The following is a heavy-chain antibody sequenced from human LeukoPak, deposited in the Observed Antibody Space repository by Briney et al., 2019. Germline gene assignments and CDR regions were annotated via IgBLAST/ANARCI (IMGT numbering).Heavy chain of an antibody. CDR1: GYTFTSYG. J-gene: IGHJ3*02. Sequence: EASVKVSCKASGYTFTSYGISWVRQAPGQGLEWMGWISAYNGNTNYAQKLQGRVTMTTDTSTSTAYMELRSLRSDDTAVYYCARVSSRGSSGAFDIWGQGTMVTVSS. CDR2: ISAYNGNT. D-gene: IGHD6-6*01. CDR3: ARVSSRGSSGAFDI. V-gene: IGHV1-18*01.